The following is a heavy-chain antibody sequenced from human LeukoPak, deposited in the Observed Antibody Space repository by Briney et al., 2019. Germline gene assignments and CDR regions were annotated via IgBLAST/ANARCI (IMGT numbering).Heavy chain of an antibody. V-gene: IGHV4-34*01. D-gene: IGHD2-2*01. CDR2: VNHSGST. CDR3: ARSSLGSSTSFRWFDP. CDR1: GGSFSGYY. Sequence: SGTLSLTCAVYGGSFSGYYWSWIRQPPGKGLEWIGEVNHSGSTNYNPSLKSRVTISVDTSKNQFSLKLSSVTAADTAVYYCARSSLGSSTSFRWFDPWGQGTLVTVSS. J-gene: IGHJ5*02.